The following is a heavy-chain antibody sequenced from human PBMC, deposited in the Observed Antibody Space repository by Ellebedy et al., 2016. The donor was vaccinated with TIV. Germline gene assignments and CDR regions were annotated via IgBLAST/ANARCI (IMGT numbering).Heavy chain of an antibody. D-gene: IGHD5-12*01. CDR1: GGSISSSSYY. J-gene: IGHJ3*02. Sequence: MPSETLSLTCTVSGGSISSSSYYWGWIRQPPGKGLEWIGSVFYSGDTHYNPSLKSRLTISVDISTTQFPLKVGSVTAADTAVYYCARHHVATTAFDIWGQGTMVTVSS. CDR2: VFYSGDT. CDR3: ARHHVATTAFDI. V-gene: IGHV4-39*01.